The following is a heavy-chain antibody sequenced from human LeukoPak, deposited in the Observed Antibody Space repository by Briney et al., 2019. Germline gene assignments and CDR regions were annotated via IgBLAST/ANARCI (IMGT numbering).Heavy chain of an antibody. CDR2: ISWNSGSI. CDR1: GFTFDDYA. J-gene: IGHJ3*02. CDR3: AKDRNYRNLDSLDI. Sequence: SGGSLRLSCAASGFTFDDYAMHWVRQAPGKGLEWVSGISWNSGSIGYADSVKGRFTISRDSAKNSLYLQMNSLRAEDTAFYYFAKDRNYRNLDSLDIWGQGTMVTVSS. D-gene: IGHD5-24*01. V-gene: IGHV3-9*01.